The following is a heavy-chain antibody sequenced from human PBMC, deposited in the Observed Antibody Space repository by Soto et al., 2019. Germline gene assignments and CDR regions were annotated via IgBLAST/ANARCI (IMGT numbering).Heavy chain of an antibody. Sequence: EVQLVESGGGLIQPGGSLRLSCAASGFAVSSKYMTWVRQAPGKGLEWVSVIYGGGTTYYADSVKGRFTISRDTSKHTLYIDMNSLGAEDTDVYYCVLLTGRPGFDFWGQGNLVTVSS. CDR2: IYGGGTT. CDR3: VLLTGRPGFDF. V-gene: IGHV3-53*01. D-gene: IGHD3-9*01. J-gene: IGHJ4*02. CDR1: GFAVSSKY.